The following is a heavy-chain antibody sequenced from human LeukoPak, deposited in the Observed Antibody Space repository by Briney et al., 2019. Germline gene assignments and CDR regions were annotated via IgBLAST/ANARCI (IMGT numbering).Heavy chain of an antibody. Sequence: SETLSLTCAVYGGSFSNYYWSWIRQPPGKGLEWIGEINHSGSTNYNPSLKSRVTILVDTSKNQFSLKLNSVTAADTAVYYCARGPKPKSISMVRGVNFQRTKNWFDPWGQGTLVTVSS. CDR3: ARGPKPKSISMVRGVNFQRTKNWFDP. V-gene: IGHV4-34*01. J-gene: IGHJ5*02. CDR2: INHSGST. CDR1: GGSFSNYY. D-gene: IGHD3-10*01.